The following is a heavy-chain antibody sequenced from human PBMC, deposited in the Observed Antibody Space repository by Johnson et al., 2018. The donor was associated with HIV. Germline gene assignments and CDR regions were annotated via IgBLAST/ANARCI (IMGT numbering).Heavy chain of an antibody. CDR2: IRYDGSNK. Sequence: LVESGGGVVQPGGSLRLSCAASGFTLRSYGMHWVRQAPGKGLEWVTFIRYDGSNKYYADSVKGRFTVSRDNSKNTLYLHMNSLKPEDTAVYYCAKDVAWNSGSYLDAFDVWGQGTKVTVSS. J-gene: IGHJ3*01. D-gene: IGHD1-26*01. V-gene: IGHV3-30*02. CDR1: GFTLRSYG. CDR3: AKDVAWNSGSYLDAFDV.